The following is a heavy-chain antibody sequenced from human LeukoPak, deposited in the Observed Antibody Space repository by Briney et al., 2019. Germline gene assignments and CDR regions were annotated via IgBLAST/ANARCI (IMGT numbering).Heavy chain of an antibody. Sequence: SVKVSCKASGGTFSSYAISWVRQAPGQGLEWMGGIIPIFGSANSAPKFQGRVTITADESTSTAYMELTSLRSEDTAVYYCARSVNWNDGVWFDPWGQGTLVTVSS. CDR1: GGTFSSYA. CDR2: IIPIFGSA. J-gene: IGHJ5*02. V-gene: IGHV1-69*01. CDR3: ARSVNWNDGVWFDP. D-gene: IGHD1-20*01.